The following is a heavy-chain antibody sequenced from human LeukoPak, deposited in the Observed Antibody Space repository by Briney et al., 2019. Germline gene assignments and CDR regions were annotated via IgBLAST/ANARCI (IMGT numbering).Heavy chain of an antibody. CDR1: GFIVSSNY. V-gene: IGHV3-53*01. J-gene: IGHJ4*02. CDR2: IYSGGST. CDR3: AKPRYYDFWSGYDY. Sequence: GGSLRLSCAASGFIVSSNYMSWVRQAPGKGLEWVSVIYSGGSTYYADSVKGRFTISRDNSKNTLYLQMNSLRAEDTAVYYCAKPRYYDFWSGYDYWGQGTLVTVSS. D-gene: IGHD3-3*01.